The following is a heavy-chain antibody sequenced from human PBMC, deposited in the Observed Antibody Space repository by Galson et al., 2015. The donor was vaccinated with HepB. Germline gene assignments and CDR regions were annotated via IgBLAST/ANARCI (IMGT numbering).Heavy chain of an antibody. V-gene: IGHV1-18*04. J-gene: IGHJ4*02. Sequence: SVKVSCKASGFTFSNHGFNWVRQAPGQGLEWMGWSGAHNGKTNYAEKFQDRVTMTTDTVTSTAYMELRSLTSDDTAVYYCARDSDWNIDYWGQGSLVTVSS. D-gene: IGHD1/OR15-1a*01. CDR1: GFTFSNHG. CDR3: ARDSDWNIDY. CDR2: SGAHNGKT.